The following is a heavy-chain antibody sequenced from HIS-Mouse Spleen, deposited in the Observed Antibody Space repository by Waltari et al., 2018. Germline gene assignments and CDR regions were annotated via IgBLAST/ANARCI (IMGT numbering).Heavy chain of an antibody. V-gene: IGHV2-70*15. J-gene: IGHJ4*02. CDR1: GFSLSTIGMC. Sequence: QVTLRESGPALVKPTQTLPLTCTFSGFSLSTIGMCVSWIRQPPGKALEWLARIDWDDAKYYRTTLKTRLTISKDTSKNQVVLTMTNMDPVDTATYYCARIAEGYSSGWYAFDYWGQGTLVTVSS. CDR3: ARIAEGYSSGWYAFDY. CDR2: IDWDDAK. D-gene: IGHD6-19*01.